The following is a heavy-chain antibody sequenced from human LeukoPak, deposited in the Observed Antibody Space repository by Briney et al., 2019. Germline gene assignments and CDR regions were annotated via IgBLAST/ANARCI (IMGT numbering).Heavy chain of an antibody. Sequence: GGSLRLSCAASGFPFSTYTMNWVRQAPGKGLEWVSSISSSSSYIYYADSMKGRFTISRDNAKNSLYLQMNSLRAEDTAVYYCARAWESIAGYYFDYWGQGTLVTVSS. CDR3: ARAWESIAGYYFDY. J-gene: IGHJ4*02. CDR1: GFPFSTYT. D-gene: IGHD1-26*01. V-gene: IGHV3-21*04. CDR2: ISSSSSYI.